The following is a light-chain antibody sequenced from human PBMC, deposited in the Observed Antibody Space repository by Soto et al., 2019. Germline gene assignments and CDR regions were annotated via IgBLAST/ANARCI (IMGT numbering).Light chain of an antibody. CDR3: QQYGSSPWA. V-gene: IGKV3-20*01. CDR2: GAS. Sequence: EIVLSQSPCTLSLSPGERATLSCRASESVASSYLAWYQQKPGQAPRLLIYGASSRATGIPDRFSGRGSGTDFTLTISRLEPEDFAVYYCQQYGSSPWAFGPGTKVDI. CDR1: ESVASSY. J-gene: IGKJ1*01.